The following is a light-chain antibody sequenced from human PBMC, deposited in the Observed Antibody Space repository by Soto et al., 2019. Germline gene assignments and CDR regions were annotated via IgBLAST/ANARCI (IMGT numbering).Light chain of an antibody. CDR1: QSVSSNY. Sequence: EIVFTQXPGTLCFXPXEXXAXXXRAIQSVSSNYLAWYQQKPGQAPRLLIYGASSRATGIPDRFSGSGSGTDFTLTIRRLEPEDFAVYYCQQYGSSYPWTFGQGTKVDIK. CDR2: GAS. CDR3: QQYGSSYPWT. J-gene: IGKJ1*01. V-gene: IGKV3-20*01.